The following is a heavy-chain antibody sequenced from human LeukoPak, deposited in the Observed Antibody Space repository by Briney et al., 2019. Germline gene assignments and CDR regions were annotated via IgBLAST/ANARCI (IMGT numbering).Heavy chain of an antibody. CDR1: GYTFTSYA. CDR2: INAGNGNT. Sequence: ASVKVSCKASGYTFTSYAMHWVRQAPGQRLEWMGWINAGNGNTKYSQKFQGRVTITRDTSASTAYMELSSLRSEDTAVYYCAIGYSSSWYDLALDYWGQGTLVTVSS. V-gene: IGHV1-3*01. CDR3: AIGYSSSWYDLALDY. D-gene: IGHD6-13*01. J-gene: IGHJ4*02.